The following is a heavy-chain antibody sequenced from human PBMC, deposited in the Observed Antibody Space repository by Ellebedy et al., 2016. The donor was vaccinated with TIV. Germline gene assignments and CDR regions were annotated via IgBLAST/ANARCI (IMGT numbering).Heavy chain of an antibody. V-gene: IGHV1-18*01. D-gene: IGHD3-10*01. CDR2: ISAYKGNT. CDR3: ARVTTMVRGVIRCLDV. J-gene: IGHJ6*02. CDR1: GYTFINYG. Sequence: AASVKVSCKASGYTFINYGTSWVRQAPGQGLEWMGWISAYKGNTKYAQRLQVRVTMTTDTSTSTAYMELRTLGSDDTAVYYCARVTTMVRGVIRCLDVWGHGTTVTVSS.